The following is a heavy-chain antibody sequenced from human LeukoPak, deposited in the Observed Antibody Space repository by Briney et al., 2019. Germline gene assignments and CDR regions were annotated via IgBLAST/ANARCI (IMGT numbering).Heavy chain of an antibody. CDR3: ARRPGDYVDY. CDR2: IYPGDSDI. V-gene: IGHV5-51*01. D-gene: IGHD4-17*01. Sequence: GESLKISCKTSGSTFTNYWIGWVRQMPGKGLEWMGIIYPGDSDIKYSPSFQGQVTISADKSISTAYLQWSSLKASDTAMYYCARRPGDYVDYWGQGTLVTVSS. CDR1: GSTFTNYW. J-gene: IGHJ4*02.